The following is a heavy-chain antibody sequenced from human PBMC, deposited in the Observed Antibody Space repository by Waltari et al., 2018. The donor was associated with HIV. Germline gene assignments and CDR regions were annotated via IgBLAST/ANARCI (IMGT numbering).Heavy chain of an antibody. Sequence: QLQLQESGPGLVKPSETLSLTCTVSGGSISSSSYYWGWIRQPPGKGLEWIGSIYYSGITYYHPALKSRVTISVDTSKNQFSLKLSSVTAADTAVYYCARREMVVTATRGGAFDIWGQGTMVTVSS. CDR2: IYYSGIT. J-gene: IGHJ3*02. D-gene: IGHD2-21*02. CDR1: GGSISSSSYY. CDR3: ARREMVVTATRGGAFDI. V-gene: IGHV4-39*01.